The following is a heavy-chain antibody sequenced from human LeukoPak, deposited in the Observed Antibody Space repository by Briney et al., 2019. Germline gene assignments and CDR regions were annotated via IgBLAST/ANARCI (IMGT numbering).Heavy chain of an antibody. CDR1: GFPFSTYG. CDR2: IRYDGNNK. J-gene: IGHJ4*02. V-gene: IGHV3-30*02. Sequence: GGSLRLSCAASGFPFSTYGMHWVRQAPGKGLEWVAFIRYDGNNKYYADSVKGRFTISRDNSKNTLYLQMNSLRTEDTAVYYCTKLISPYDYWGQGILVSVSS. CDR3: TKLISPYDY.